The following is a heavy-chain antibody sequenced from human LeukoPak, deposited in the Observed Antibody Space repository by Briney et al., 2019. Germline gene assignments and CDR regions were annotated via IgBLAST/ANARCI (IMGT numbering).Heavy chain of an antibody. CDR1: GFTVSSNS. CDR3: AKVRWGSDNALDS. J-gene: IGHJ4*02. V-gene: IGHV3-66*03. CDR2: IYSDNT. Sequence: PGGSLRLSCTVSGFTVSSNSMSWVRQAPGKGLEWVSFIYSDNTHYSDSVKGRFTISRDNSKNTLYLQMNSLRAEDTAVYYCAKVRWGSDNALDSWGQGTLVTGSS. D-gene: IGHD3-16*01.